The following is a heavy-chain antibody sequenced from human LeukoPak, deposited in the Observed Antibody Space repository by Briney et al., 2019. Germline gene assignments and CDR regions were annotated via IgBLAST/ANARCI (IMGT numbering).Heavy chain of an antibody. CDR1: GYTFTGYY. CDR2: INPNSGGT. V-gene: IGHV1-2*02. D-gene: IGHD1-1*01. CDR3: ARDPVRFVNWNDRGGWFDP. Sequence: ASVKVSCKASGYTFTGYYMHWVRQAPGQGLEWMGWINPNSGGTNYAQKFQGRVTMTRDTSISTAYMELSRLRSDDTAVYYCARDPVRFVNWNDRGGWFDPWGQGTLVTVSS. J-gene: IGHJ5*02.